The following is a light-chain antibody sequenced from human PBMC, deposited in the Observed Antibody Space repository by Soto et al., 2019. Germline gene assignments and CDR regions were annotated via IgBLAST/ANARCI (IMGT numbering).Light chain of an antibody. J-gene: IGLJ1*01. V-gene: IGLV6-57*03. Sequence: NFMLTQPHSVSESPGKTVTISCTRSSGSIASNYVQWYQQRPGSAPTTVIYEDNQRPSGVPDRFSGSIDSSSNSASLTISGLKTEDEADYYCPSYDSSNPHYVFGTGTKLTVL. CDR2: EDN. CDR1: SGSIASNY. CDR3: PSYDSSNPHYV.